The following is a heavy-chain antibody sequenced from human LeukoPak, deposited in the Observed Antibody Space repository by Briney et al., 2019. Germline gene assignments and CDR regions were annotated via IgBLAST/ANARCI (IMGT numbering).Heavy chain of an antibody. CDR3: ARWQNYYYYMDV. Sequence: GGSLRLSCAASGFTFSNYEMKWVRQAPGKGLEWVSYITTSGSTIYYADSVKGRFTISRDNAKNSLYLQMNSLRAEDTAVYYCARWQNYYYYMDVWGKGTTVTVSS. CDR2: ITTSGSTI. V-gene: IGHV3-48*03. J-gene: IGHJ6*03. CDR1: GFTFSNYE.